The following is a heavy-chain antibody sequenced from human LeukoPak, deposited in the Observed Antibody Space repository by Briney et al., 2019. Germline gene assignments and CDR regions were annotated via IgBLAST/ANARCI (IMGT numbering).Heavy chain of an antibody. Sequence: PSETLSLTCTVSGGSISSTTYYWGWIRQPPGKGLEWIGEINHSGSTNYNPSLKSRVTISVDTSKTQFSLNLSSVTAADTAVYYCASTSVGYCSGGSCEYYYYGMDVWGQGTTATVSS. CDR2: INHSGST. J-gene: IGHJ6*02. D-gene: IGHD2-15*01. CDR3: ASTSVGYCSGGSCEYYYYGMDV. V-gene: IGHV4-39*07. CDR1: GGSISSTTYY.